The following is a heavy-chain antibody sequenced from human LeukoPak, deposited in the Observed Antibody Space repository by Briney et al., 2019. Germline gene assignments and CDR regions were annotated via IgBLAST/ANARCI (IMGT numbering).Heavy chain of an antibody. Sequence: SETLSLTCTVSAGSISSGDYYWSWIRQPAGKGLEWIGRIYSPGTNYNYNPSLKSRVTISIDTSKNQFSLKLTSATAADTAVYYCARGIGTSYDSSRDAFDMWGQGTMVTVSS. CDR2: IYSPGTN. CDR3: ARGIGTSYDSSRDAFDM. J-gene: IGHJ3*02. V-gene: IGHV4-61*02. D-gene: IGHD3-22*01. CDR1: AGSISSGDYY.